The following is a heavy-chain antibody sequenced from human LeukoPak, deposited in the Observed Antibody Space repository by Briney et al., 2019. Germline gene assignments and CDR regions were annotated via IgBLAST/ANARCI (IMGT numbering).Heavy chain of an antibody. J-gene: IGHJ4*02. CDR3: ASSQYDSSGYFDY. CDR1: GFTFDDYA. D-gene: IGHD3-22*01. V-gene: IGHV4-59*01. CDR2: IYYSGST. Sequence: GSLRLSCAVSGFTFDDYAMHWIRQPPGKGLEWIGYIYYSGSTNYNPSLKSRVTISVDTSKNQFSLKLSSVTAADTAVYYCASSQYDSSGYFDYWGQGTLVTVSS.